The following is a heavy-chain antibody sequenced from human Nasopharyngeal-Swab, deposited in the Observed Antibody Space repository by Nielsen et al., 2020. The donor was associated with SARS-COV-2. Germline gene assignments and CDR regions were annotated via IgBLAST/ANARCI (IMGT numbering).Heavy chain of an antibody. CDR2: ISSSGSTI. V-gene: IGHV3-11*04. J-gene: IGHJ5*02. CDR3: ARGPQVPAGNGWYWFDP. CDR1: GFTVSDYY. D-gene: IGHD6-19*01. Sequence: GESLKISCAASGFTVSDYYMSWIRQAPGKGLEWVSYISSSGSTIYYADSVKGRFTISRDNAKNSLYLQMNSLRAEDTAVYYCARGPQVPAGNGWYWFDPWGQGTLVTVSS.